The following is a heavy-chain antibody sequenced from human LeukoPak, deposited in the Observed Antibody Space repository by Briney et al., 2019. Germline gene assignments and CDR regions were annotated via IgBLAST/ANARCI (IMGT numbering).Heavy chain of an antibody. D-gene: IGHD2-15*01. V-gene: IGHV3-21*01. CDR3: ARDAASDCSGGSCYSEAYYYGMDV. J-gene: IGHJ6*02. CDR2: ISSSSSYI. Sequence: GGSLRLSCAASGFTFSSYSMNWVRQAPGKGLEWVSSISSSSSYIYYADSVKGRFTISRDNAKNSLYLQMNSLRAEDTAVYYCARDAASDCSGGSCYSEAYYYGMDVWGQGTTVTVSS. CDR1: GFTFSSYS.